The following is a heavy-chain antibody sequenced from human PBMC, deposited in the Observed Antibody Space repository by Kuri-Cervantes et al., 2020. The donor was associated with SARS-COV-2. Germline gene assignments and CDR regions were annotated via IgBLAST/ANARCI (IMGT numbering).Heavy chain of an antibody. CDR1: GFTFDDYT. Sequence: SLKISCAASGFTFDDYTLHWVRQAPGKGLEWVSGISWNSGSIGYADSVKGRFTISRDNAKNSLYLQMNSLRAEDTAVYYCARDPYGSGIPDWGQGTLVTVSS. CDR2: ISWNSGSI. V-gene: IGHV3-9*01. CDR3: ARDPYGSGIPD. D-gene: IGHD3-10*01. J-gene: IGHJ4*02.